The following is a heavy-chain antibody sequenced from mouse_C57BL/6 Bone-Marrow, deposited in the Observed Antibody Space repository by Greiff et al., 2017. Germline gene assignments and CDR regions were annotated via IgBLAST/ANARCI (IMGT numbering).Heavy chain of an antibody. CDR2: ISYDGSN. CDR1: GYSITSGYY. CDR3: ASGGVYDYYFDY. D-gene: IGHD2-4*01. J-gene: IGHJ2*01. Sequence: DVQLQESGPGLVKPSQSLSLTCSVTGYSITSGYYWNWIRQFPGNKLEWMGYISYDGSNNYNPSLKNRISITRDTSKNQFFLKLNSVTTEDTATYYCASGGVYDYYFDYWGQGTTLTVSS. V-gene: IGHV3-6*01.